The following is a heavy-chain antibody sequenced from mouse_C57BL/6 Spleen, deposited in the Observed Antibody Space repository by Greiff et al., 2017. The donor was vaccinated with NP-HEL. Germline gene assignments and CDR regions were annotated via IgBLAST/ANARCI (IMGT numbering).Heavy chain of an antibody. V-gene: IGHV5-17*01. Sequence: EVMLVESGGGLVKPGGSLKLSCAASGFTFSDYGMHWVRQAPEKGLEWVAYISSGSSTIYYADTVKGRFTISRDNAKNTLFLQMTSLRSEDTAMFYCARESSYAMDYWGQGTSVTVSS. D-gene: IGHD1-1*01. J-gene: IGHJ4*01. CDR2: ISSGSSTI. CDR1: GFTFSDYG. CDR3: ARESSYAMDY.